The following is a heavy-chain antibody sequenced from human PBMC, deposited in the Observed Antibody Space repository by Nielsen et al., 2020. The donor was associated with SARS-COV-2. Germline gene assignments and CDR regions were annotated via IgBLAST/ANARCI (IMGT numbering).Heavy chain of an antibody. CDR1: GYSFTSYW. Sequence: GESLKISCKGSGYSFTSYWIGWVRQMPGKGLEWMGIIYPGDSDTRYSPSFQGQVTISADKSISTAYLQWSSLKASDTAMYYCARSPITMVRGGISHNFDYWGQGTLVTVSS. CDR3: ARSPITMVRGGISHNFDY. J-gene: IGHJ4*02. D-gene: IGHD3-10*01. CDR2: IYPGDSDT. V-gene: IGHV5-51*01.